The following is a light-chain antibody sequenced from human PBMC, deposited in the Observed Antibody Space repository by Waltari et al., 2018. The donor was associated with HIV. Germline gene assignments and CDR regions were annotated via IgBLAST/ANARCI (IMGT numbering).Light chain of an antibody. CDR3: CSYAGAYTFWV. CDR2: DVT. V-gene: IGLV2-11*01. CDR1: RSDVGGYAY. J-gene: IGLJ3*02. Sequence: QSALTQPRSVSGSPGQSVTISCTGTRSDVGGYAYVSWYQQHPGKAPRLMIYDVTKRPSGVRDRFSGSKSGNTASLTISGLQAEDEAEYYCCSYAGAYTFWVFGGGTQLTVL.